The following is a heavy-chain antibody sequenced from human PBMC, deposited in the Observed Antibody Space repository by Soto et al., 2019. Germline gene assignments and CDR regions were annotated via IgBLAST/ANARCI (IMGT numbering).Heavy chain of an antibody. CDR2: INHSGST. CDR3: ARTYSSGFDY. V-gene: IGHV4-34*01. D-gene: IGHD6-19*01. J-gene: IGHJ4*02. CDR1: GGSFSGYY. Sequence: SETLSLTCAVYGGSFSGYYWSWIRQPPGKGLEWIGEINHSGSTNYNPSLKSRVTISVDTSKNQFSLKLSSVTAADTAVYYCARTYSSGFDYWGQGTLVTVSS.